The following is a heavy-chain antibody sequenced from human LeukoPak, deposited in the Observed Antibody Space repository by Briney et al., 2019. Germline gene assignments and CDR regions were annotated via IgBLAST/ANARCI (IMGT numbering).Heavy chain of an antibody. V-gene: IGHV4-38-2*02. CDR1: AYSISSGYY. CDR2: LSHSGST. D-gene: IGHD3-10*01. Sequence: PSETLSLTCTVSAYSISSGYYWGWIRQPPGKGLEWIGSLSHSGSTFYNPSLKSRVTISVDTSKNQFSLRLRSVTAADTAVYYCARDTGPYGSGSYYNGIFDYWGQGTLVTVSS. CDR3: ARDTGPYGSGSYYNGIFDY. J-gene: IGHJ4*02.